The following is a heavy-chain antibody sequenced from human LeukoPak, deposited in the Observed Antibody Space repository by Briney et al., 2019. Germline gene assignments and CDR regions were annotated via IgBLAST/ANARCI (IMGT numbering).Heavy chain of an antibody. CDR2: ISWNSGTK. Sequence: GGSLRLSCAASGLTFDDYAMHWVRQAPGKGLEWVSGISWNSGTKGYADSVKGRFTISRDNAKNSLYLQMNSLRGEDAALYYCAVLHYYAMDVWGQGTTVTVSS. J-gene: IGHJ6*02. V-gene: IGHV3-9*01. D-gene: IGHD2-8*01. CDR1: GLTFDDYA. CDR3: AVLHYYAMDV.